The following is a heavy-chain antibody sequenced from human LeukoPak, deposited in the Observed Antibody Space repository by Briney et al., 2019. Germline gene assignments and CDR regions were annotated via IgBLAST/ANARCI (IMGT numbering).Heavy chain of an antibody. V-gene: IGHV3-74*01. CDR2: VSVDGSHA. J-gene: IGHJ4*02. Sequence: GSLRLSCAASGFTFGNYWMHWVRQAPGEGLVWVSRVSVDGSHASYADSVKGRFTISRDNAKNTLYLQMNSLRAEDTAVFYCGRGISGVPPAIDCWGQGTLVTVSS. CDR3: GRGISGVPPAIDC. CDR1: GFTFGNYW. D-gene: IGHD2-8*01.